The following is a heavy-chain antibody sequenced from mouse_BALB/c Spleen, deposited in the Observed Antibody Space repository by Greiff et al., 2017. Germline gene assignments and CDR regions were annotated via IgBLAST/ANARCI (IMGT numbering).Heavy chain of an antibody. J-gene: IGHJ2*01. CDR2: IDPSDSYT. CDR3: TRSLYYGNLDY. D-gene: IGHD2-1*01. CDR1: GYTFTSYW. V-gene: IGHV1S127*01. Sequence: QVQLQQPGAELVKPGASVKMSCKASGYTFTSYWMHWVKQRPGQGLEWIGVIDPSDSYTSYNQKFKGKATLTVDTSSSTAYMQLSSLTSEDSAVYYCTRSLYYGNLDYWGQGTTLTVSS.